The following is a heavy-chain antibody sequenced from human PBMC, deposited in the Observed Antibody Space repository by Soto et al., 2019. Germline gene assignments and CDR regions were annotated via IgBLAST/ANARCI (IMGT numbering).Heavy chain of an antibody. CDR1: GFTFSTFD. J-gene: IGHJ4*02. CDR3: VKGAWLAY. CDR2: IRGGAGST. Sequence: EVQLLESGGGLVQPGGSLRLSCAASGFTFSTFDMTWVRQAPGKVLEWVSLIRGGAGSTHYPDSVKGRFTISKDNSNNMLYLEMNSLRADDTAVYFCVKGAWLAYWGQGNMVTVSS. V-gene: IGHV3-23*01.